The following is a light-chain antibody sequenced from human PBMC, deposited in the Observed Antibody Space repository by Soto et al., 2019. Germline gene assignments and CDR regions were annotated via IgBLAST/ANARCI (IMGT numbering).Light chain of an antibody. CDR2: NVS. CDR3: SSYTSSVSRYV. V-gene: IGLV2-14*01. Sequence: QSALTQPASVSGSPGQSITIPCTGTSSDIGGYNYVSWYLQHPGKAPNLRIYNVSNRPSGVSNRFSGSKSGNTASLTISGLQAEDEADYYCSSYTSSVSRYVFGGGTKLTVL. CDR1: SSDIGGYNY. J-gene: IGLJ2*01.